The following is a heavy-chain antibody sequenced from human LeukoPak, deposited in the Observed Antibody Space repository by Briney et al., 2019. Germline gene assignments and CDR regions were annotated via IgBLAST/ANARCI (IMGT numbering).Heavy chain of an antibody. CDR3: ARASWIQLWFDAFDI. CDR2: IYYSGST. Sequence: SETLSLTCTVSGGSISDYYWTWIRQPPGKGLEWIGYIYYSGSTNYNPSLKSRVTISVDTSKNQFSLKLSSVTAADTAVYYCARASWIQLWFDAFDIWGQGTMVTVSS. CDR1: GGSISDYY. V-gene: IGHV4-59*01. J-gene: IGHJ3*02. D-gene: IGHD5-18*01.